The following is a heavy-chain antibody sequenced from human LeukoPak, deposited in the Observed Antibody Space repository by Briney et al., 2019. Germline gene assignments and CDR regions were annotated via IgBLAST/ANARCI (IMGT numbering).Heavy chain of an antibody. J-gene: IGHJ4*02. CDR1: GFTFSNAW. CDR2: IKSKTDGGTT. V-gene: IGHV3-15*01. Sequence: GGSLRLSCAASGFTFSNAWMSWVRQAPGKGLGWVGRIKSKTDGGTTDYAAPVKGRFTISRDDSKNTLYLQMNSLKTEDTAVYYCTTERVIVVVPAASSQLNFDYWSQGTLVTVSS. D-gene: IGHD2-2*01. CDR3: TTERVIVVVPAASSQLNFDY.